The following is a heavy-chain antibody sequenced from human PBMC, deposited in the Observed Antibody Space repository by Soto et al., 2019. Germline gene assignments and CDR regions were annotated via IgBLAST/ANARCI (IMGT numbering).Heavy chain of an antibody. CDR3: ARAKTYYGSKGWFDP. Sequence: GGSLRLSCSASGFPLGTHDMGWVRQAPGTGLEWVSSISGPGDKTYYSNAVTGRFTISRDNSKNTLHLQMESLRAEDTAIYYCARAKTYYGSKGWFDPWGQGTLVTVSS. D-gene: IGHD3-22*01. J-gene: IGHJ5*02. V-gene: IGHV3-23*01. CDR2: ISGPGDKT. CDR1: GFPLGTHD.